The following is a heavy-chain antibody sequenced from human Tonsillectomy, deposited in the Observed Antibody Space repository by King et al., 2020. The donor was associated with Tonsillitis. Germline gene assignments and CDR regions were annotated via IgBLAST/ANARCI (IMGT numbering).Heavy chain of an antibody. D-gene: IGHD2-2*01. CDR3: AKDMGRSVVPVYHYNMDV. CDR1: GFTFDNYA. V-gene: IGHV3-9*01. J-gene: IGHJ6*02. CDR2: ISYNRGSI. Sequence: VQLVQSGGGLVQLGRSLRLSCAASGFTFDNYAKHWVRQAPWKGLEVVAGISYNRGSIGCGEAWKGRFTISRDSAKNSLYLQMNSLRTEDTALYYCAKDMGRSVVPVYHYNMDVWGQGTTVTVSS.